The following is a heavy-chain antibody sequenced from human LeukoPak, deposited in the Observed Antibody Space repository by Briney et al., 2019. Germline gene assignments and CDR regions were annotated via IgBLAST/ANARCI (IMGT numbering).Heavy chain of an antibody. J-gene: IGHJ4*02. CDR1: GFTVSSNS. CDR2: ISGGDDIT. Sequence: GGSLRLSCAASGFTVSSNSMSWVRQTPGKGLEWVSAISGGDDITYYADSVTGRFTISRDNSKDTLFLQMHSLRPGDTAVYYCVREDTPATANYWGQGTLVTISS. V-gene: IGHV3-23*01. CDR3: VREDTPATANY. D-gene: IGHD2-21*02.